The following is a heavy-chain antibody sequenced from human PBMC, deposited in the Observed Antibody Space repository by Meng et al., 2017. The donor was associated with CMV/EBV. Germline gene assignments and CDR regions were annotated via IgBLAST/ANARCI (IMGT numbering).Heavy chain of an antibody. CDR2: LGYDGSIK. D-gene: IGHD2-2*01. J-gene: IGHJ6*02. V-gene: IGHV3-30*02. Sequence: GGSLRLSCAASGFTFSSYDMHWVRQVPGKGLEWVAFLGYDGSIKYYAESVKGRFTISRDNSKNTLSLQMNSLRAEDTAVYYCAKVSRESCYYCGMDVWGQGTTVTVSS. CDR3: AKVSRESCYYCGMDV. CDR1: GFTFSSYD.